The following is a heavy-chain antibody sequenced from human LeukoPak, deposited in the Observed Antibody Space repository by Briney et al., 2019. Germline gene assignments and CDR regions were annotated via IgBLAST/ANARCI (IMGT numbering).Heavy chain of an antibody. CDR3: ARGRGYSQSNWVDP. J-gene: IGHJ5*02. V-gene: IGHV3-53*01. CDR2: IYSGGTT. D-gene: IGHD5-18*01. CDR1: GFTVSRSY. Sequence: GSLRPSCAASGFTVSRSYMIWARQAPGKGLEWVSVIYSGGTTYYADSVKGRFTISRDNSKNTLYLQMNSLRAEDTAVYYCARGRGYSQSNWVDPWGQGTMVTVSA.